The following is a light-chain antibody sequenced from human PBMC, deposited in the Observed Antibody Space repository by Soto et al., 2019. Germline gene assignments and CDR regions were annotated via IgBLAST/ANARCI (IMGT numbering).Light chain of an antibody. CDR1: QSISSW. J-gene: IGKJ1*01. CDR2: TAS. V-gene: IGKV1-5*03. Sequence: DIQMTQSPSTLSASVGDRVTITCRASQSISSWLAWYQQKPGKAPKFLIYTASSLESGVPSRFSVSGSGTEFTLTISSLQPDDFATYDCQQYNSYPWTLGQGTKVEIK. CDR3: QQYNSYPWT.